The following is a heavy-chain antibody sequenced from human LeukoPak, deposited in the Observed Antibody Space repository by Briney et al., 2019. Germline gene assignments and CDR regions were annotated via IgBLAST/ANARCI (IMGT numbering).Heavy chain of an antibody. J-gene: IGHJ4*02. D-gene: IGHD5-12*01. V-gene: IGHV3-23*01. Sequence: EWVSSLSASGSNRYYADSVKGRFTISRDNSKNTLYLQMNSLRAEDTAVYYCAKSIGYDFDYWGQGTLVTVSS. CDR3: AKSIGYDFDY. CDR2: LSASGSNR.